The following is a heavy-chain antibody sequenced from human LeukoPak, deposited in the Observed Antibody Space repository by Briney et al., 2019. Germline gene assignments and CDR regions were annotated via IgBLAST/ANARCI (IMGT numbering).Heavy chain of an antibody. Sequence: ASVKVSCEASGYTFTSYGISWVRQAPGQGLEWMGWISTYNGNANYAQKLQGRVTVTTDTSTSTAYMELSGLRSDDTAMYYCARDPTGVGPTTIPEYFQNWGQGTLVTVSS. D-gene: IGHD1-26*01. V-gene: IGHV1-18*01. CDR2: ISTYNGNA. CDR1: GYTFTSYG. CDR3: ARDPTGVGPTTIPEYFQN. J-gene: IGHJ1*01.